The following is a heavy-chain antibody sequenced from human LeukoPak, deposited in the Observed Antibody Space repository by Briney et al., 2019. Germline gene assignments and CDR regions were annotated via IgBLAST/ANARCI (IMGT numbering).Heavy chain of an antibody. CDR3: ARLVGATWRSIPLTKYYFDY. Sequence: NSSETLSLTCTVSGGSISSSSYYWGWIRQPPGKGLEWIGSIYYSGSTYYNPSLKSRVTISVDTSKNQFSLKLSSVTAADTAVYYCARLVGATWRSIPLTKYYFDYWGQGTLVTVSS. CDR2: IYYSGST. CDR1: GGSISSSSYY. D-gene: IGHD1-26*01. V-gene: IGHV4-39*01. J-gene: IGHJ4*02.